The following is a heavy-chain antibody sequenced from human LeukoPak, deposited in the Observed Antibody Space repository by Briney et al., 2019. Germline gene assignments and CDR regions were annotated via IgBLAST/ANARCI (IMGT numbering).Heavy chain of an antibody. CDR3: ARDFWYSSSLIY. Sequence: GGSLRLSCAASGFTFSIYWMSWVRQAPGKGLEWVANIKQDGSEKYYVDSVKGRFTISTDNAKTSLYLQMHSLRAEDTAVYYCARDFWYSSSLIYWGQGTLVTVSS. J-gene: IGHJ4*02. CDR1: GFTFSIYW. CDR2: IKQDGSEK. D-gene: IGHD6-6*01. V-gene: IGHV3-7*01.